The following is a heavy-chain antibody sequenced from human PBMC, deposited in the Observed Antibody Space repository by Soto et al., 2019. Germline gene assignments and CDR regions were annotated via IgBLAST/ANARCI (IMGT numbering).Heavy chain of an antibody. D-gene: IGHD2-15*01. CDR3: ARDNLDIVVVVAATPGNWFDP. J-gene: IGHJ5*02. Sequence: ASVKVSCKASGYTFTSYGISWVRQAPGQGLEWMGWISAYNGNTNYAQKLQGRVTVTTDTSTSTAYMELRSLRSDDTAVYYCARDNLDIVVVVAATPGNWFDPWGQGTLVTVSS. V-gene: IGHV1-18*01. CDR1: GYTFTSYG. CDR2: ISAYNGNT.